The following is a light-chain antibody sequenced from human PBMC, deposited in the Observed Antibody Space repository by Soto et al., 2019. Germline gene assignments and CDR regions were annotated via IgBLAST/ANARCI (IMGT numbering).Light chain of an antibody. V-gene: IGKV3-20*01. J-gene: IGKJ4*01. CDR3: QQYSSSPRT. CDR1: QSVSSSY. CDR2: DAS. Sequence: EIELTQSPGTLSLSPGERATLSCRASQSVSSSYLAWYQQKPGQAPRLLIYDASSRATGIPDRFSGSGSGTDFTLTISRLQPEDFAVYYCQQYSSSPRTFGGGNKVERK.